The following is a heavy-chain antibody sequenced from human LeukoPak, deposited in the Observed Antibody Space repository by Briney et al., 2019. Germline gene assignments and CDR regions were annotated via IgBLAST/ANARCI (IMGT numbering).Heavy chain of an antibody. Sequence: SETLSLTCTVSGGSISSYYWSWLRQPPGKGREGIGYIYYSGSTNYTPSLKSRVTISVDTSKYQFSLKLSSVTAADTAVYYCARTSRDSSGYYYYFDYWGQGTLVTVSS. CDR2: IYYSGST. V-gene: IGHV4-59*01. CDR3: ARTSRDSSGYYYYFDY. D-gene: IGHD3-22*01. CDR1: GGSISSYY. J-gene: IGHJ4*02.